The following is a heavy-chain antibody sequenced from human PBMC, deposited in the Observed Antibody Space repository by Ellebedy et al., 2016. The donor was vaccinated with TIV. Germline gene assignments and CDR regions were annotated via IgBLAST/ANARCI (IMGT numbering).Heavy chain of an antibody. V-gene: IGHV3-23*01. D-gene: IGHD2-21*02. CDR3: AKDRTSGDGYWVFDS. CDR1: GFTFSPYA. CDR2: IVGSGA. J-gene: IGHJ4*02. Sequence: GESLKISCAASGFTFSPYAMAWVRQAPGKGLEWVAGIVGSGAEKYADDVKGRFTISRDNSKRTVDLQMRSVRAEDAAVYFCAKDRTSGDGYWVFDSWGQGTMVSVSS.